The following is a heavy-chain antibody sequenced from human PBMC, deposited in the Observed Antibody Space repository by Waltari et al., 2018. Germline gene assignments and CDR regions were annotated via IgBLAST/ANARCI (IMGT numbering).Heavy chain of an antibody. CDR3: AGQVTSARWPLDV. V-gene: IGHV4-4*07. CDR1: GGSISSYY. CDR2: IYTSGST. Sequence: QVQLQESGPGLVKPSETLSLTCTVSGGSISSYYWSWIRQPAGKGLEWIGRIYTSGSTNYNPSHKSRVTMSVDTSENQFSLKLSSVTPAATAGYYCAGQVTSARWPLDVWGKGTTVTISS. D-gene: IGHD6-6*01. J-gene: IGHJ6*04.